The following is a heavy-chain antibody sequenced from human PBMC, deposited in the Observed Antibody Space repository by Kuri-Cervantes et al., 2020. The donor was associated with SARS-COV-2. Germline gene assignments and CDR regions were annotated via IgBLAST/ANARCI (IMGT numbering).Heavy chain of an antibody. D-gene: IGHD2-8*01. V-gene: IGHV1-69*13. J-gene: IGHJ4*02. CDR2: IIPIFGTA. CDR3: ATVPAVLMVSYFDY. CDR1: GGTFSSYA. Sequence: SVKVSCKASGGTFSSYAISWVRQAPGQGLEWMGGIIPIFGTANYAQKFQGRVTITADESTSTAYMELSSLRSEDTAVYYCATVPAVLMVSYFDYWGQGTLVTVS.